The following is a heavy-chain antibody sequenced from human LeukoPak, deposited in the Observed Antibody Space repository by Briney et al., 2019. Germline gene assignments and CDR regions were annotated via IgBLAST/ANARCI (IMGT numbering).Heavy chain of an antibody. CDR1: GFTFSSYE. CDR3: AIDGSVVVPAAIFHYYYYGMDV. CDR2: ISSSGSTI. D-gene: IGHD2-2*02. Sequence: PGGSLRLSCAASGFTFSSYEMNWVRQAPGKGLEWVSYISSSGSTIYYADSVKGRFTISRDNAKNSLYLQMNSLRAEDTAVYYCAIDGSVVVPAAIFHYYYYGMDVWGKGTTVTVPS. J-gene: IGHJ6*04. V-gene: IGHV3-48*03.